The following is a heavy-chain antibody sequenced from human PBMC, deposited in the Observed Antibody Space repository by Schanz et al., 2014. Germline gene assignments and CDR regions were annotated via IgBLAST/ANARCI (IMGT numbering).Heavy chain of an antibody. Sequence: EVQLLESGGTVVQPGGSLRVSCAASGFVFRTFAMYWVRQAPGKGLEWVSAITGSGSKTYYADSVKGRFTIARDNSNNTLYLQMKSLRAEDTAVYYCAGAVATIRADSFDIWGQGTMVAVSS. CDR1: GFVFRTFA. CDR3: AGAVATIRADSFDI. CDR2: ITGSGSKT. V-gene: IGHV3-23*01. J-gene: IGHJ3*02. D-gene: IGHD5-12*01.